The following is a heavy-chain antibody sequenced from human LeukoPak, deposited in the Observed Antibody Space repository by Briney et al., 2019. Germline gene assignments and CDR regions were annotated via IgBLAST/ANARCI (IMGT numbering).Heavy chain of an antibody. J-gene: IGHJ4*02. D-gene: IGHD5-18*01. V-gene: IGHV3-74*01. Sequence: GGSLRLSYAASGFSFSSTWMHWVRQAPGKGLVWVSRINSDGSTIYADSVKGRFTISRDNAKTSLYLQMNSLRAEDTAVYYCARHLSGITGYTYGRGIDYWGQGTLVTVSS. CDR3: ARHLSGITGYTYGRGIDY. CDR2: INSDGST. CDR1: GFSFSSTW.